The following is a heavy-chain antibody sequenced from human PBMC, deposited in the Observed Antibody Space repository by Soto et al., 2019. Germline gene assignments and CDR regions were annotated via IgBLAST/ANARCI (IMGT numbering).Heavy chain of an antibody. D-gene: IGHD2-8*01. CDR2: ISGSGGST. J-gene: IGHJ3*02. CDR1: GFTFSSYA. Sequence: EVQLLESGGGLVQPGGSLRLSCAASGFTFSSYAMSWVRQAPGKGLEWVSAISGSGGSTYYADSVKGRFTISRDNSKNTLYLQMNSLRAEDTAVYYCAKDSYHIVLMVYARMGAFDIWGQGTMVTVSS. V-gene: IGHV3-23*01. CDR3: AKDSYHIVLMVYARMGAFDI.